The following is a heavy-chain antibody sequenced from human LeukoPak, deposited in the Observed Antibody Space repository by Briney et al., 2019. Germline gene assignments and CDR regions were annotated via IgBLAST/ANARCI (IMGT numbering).Heavy chain of an antibody. CDR2: IYPGDSDT. Sequence: GESLKISCKGSGYSFTSYWIGWVRQMPGKGLEWMGIIYPGDSDTRYSPSFQGQVTISSDKSISTAYLQWSSLKASDTAMYYCASGRIGTTGTTDFDYWGQGTLVTVSS. V-gene: IGHV5-51*01. J-gene: IGHJ4*02. CDR1: GYSFTSYW. CDR3: ASGRIGTTGTTDFDY. D-gene: IGHD1-1*01.